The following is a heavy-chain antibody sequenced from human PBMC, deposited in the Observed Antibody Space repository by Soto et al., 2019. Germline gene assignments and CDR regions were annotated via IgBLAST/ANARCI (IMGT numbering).Heavy chain of an antibody. Sequence: QVQLVQSGVEVRKPGASVKVSCKASGYTFTTYGISWVRQAPGQGPERMGWISTYNGNTQLAQKFQGRVTMTTDTSTSTAYMELRSLTSDDTAVYYCARDWSAEVLPDYWGQGTLVTVSS. CDR3: ARDWSAEVLPDY. D-gene: IGHD3-10*01. CDR2: ISTYNGNT. CDR1: GYTFTTYG. J-gene: IGHJ4*02. V-gene: IGHV1-18*01.